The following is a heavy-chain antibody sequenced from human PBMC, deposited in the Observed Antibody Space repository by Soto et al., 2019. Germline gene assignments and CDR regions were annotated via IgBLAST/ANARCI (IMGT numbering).Heavy chain of an antibody. V-gene: IGHV4-31*03. CDR1: GGSISSGGYY. J-gene: IGHJ5*02. CDR2: SYYSGST. D-gene: IGHD6-13*01. Sequence: QVQLQESGPGLVKPSQTLSLTCTVSGGSISSGGYYWSWIRQHPGKGLAWIGYSYYSGSTYYNPSLKSRVTTSVDTSKNQFSLKLSSVTAADTAVYYCARDRLLQQGFDPWGQGTLVTVSS. CDR3: ARDRLLQQGFDP.